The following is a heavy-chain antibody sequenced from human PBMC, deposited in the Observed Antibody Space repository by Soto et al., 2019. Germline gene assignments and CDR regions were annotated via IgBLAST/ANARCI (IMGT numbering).Heavy chain of an antibody. CDR3: ARGMFGTSSSSGDTFHYYGMDV. D-gene: IGHD6-13*01. CDR1: GGTFSSYT. V-gene: IGHV1-69*02. CDR2: IIPILGIA. Sequence: QVQLVQSGAEVKKPGSSVKVSCKASGGTFSSYTISWVRQAPGQGLEWMGRIIPILGIANYAQKFQGRVTITAEKSTSTAYMELSSLRSEDTAVYYCARGMFGTSSSSGDTFHYYGMDVWGQGTTVTVSS. J-gene: IGHJ6*01.